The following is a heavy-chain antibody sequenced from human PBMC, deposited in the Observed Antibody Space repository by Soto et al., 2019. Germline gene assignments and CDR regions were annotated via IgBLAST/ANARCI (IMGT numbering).Heavy chain of an antibody. CDR1: GGTFSSYA. Sequence: QVQLVQSGAEVKKPGSSVKVSCKAFGGTFSSYAINWIRQAPGQGLEWMGGIIPIFGTTTYAQRFQARVTITADESTSTAYMELSSLRSEDTALYYCARDGGAATFDYWGQATLVTVSS. CDR2: IIPIFGTT. J-gene: IGHJ4*02. CDR3: ARDGGAATFDY. D-gene: IGHD1-26*01. V-gene: IGHV1-69*12.